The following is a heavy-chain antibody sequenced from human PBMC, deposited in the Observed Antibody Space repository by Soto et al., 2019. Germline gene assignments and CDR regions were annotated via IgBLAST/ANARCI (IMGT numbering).Heavy chain of an antibody. CDR3: ARGRYCSSTSCGMDV. D-gene: IGHD2-2*01. CDR2: ISSSSSYI. CDR1: GFTFSSYS. Sequence: LRLSCAASGFTFSSYSMNWVRQAPGKGLEWVSSISSSSSYIYYADSVKGRFTISRDNAKNSLYLQMNSLRAEDTAVYYCARGRYCSSTSCGMDVWGQGTTVTVSS. V-gene: IGHV3-21*01. J-gene: IGHJ6*02.